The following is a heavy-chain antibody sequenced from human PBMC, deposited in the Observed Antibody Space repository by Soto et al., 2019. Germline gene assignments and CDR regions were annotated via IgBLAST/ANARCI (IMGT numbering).Heavy chain of an antibody. Sequence: TLSLTCTVSGGSISSGSYYWDWIRQPPGKGLEWIGNVYYSGSTNYNPSLESRVTISVDTSKNQFSLKLSSVTAADTAVYYCARQTDSYYTFDAFDIWGQGT. CDR2: VYYSGST. V-gene: IGHV4-39*01. CDR3: ARQTDSYYTFDAFDI. CDR1: GGSISSGSYY. D-gene: IGHD3-22*01. J-gene: IGHJ3*02.